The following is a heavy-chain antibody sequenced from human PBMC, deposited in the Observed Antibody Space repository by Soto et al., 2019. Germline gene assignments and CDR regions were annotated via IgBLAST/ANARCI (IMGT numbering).Heavy chain of an antibody. CDR3: AKEMAIVVVPAAIGYYYYGMDV. CDR2: ISGSGGST. V-gene: IGHV3-23*01. CDR1: GFTFSSYA. Sequence: EVQLLESGGGLVQSGGSLRLSCAASGFTFSSYAMSWVRQAPGKGLEWVSAISGSGGSTYYADSVKGRFTISRDNSKNTLYLQMNSLRAEDTAVYYCAKEMAIVVVPAAIGYYYYGMDVWGQGTTVTVSS. J-gene: IGHJ6*02. D-gene: IGHD2-2*01.